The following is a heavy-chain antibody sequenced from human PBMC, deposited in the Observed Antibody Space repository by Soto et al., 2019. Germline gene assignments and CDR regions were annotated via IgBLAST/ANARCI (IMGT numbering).Heavy chain of an antibody. CDR2: VHHSWGS. CDR3: ARQGFGPLHGLVDV. V-gene: IGHV4-59*08. J-gene: IGHJ6*02. CDR1: GGSISSYY. Sequence: QVQLQESGPGLVKPSETMSLSCTVSGGSISSYYWSWFRQSPGKRMEWIGYVHHSWGSSYNPSLQSRVAISLDTSKSQFSLKVTYVTATDTALYYCARQGFGPLHGLVDVWGQGTTVTVSS. D-gene: IGHD3-10*01.